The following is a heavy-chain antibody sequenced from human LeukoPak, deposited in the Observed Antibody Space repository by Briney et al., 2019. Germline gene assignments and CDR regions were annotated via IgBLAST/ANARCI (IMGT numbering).Heavy chain of an antibody. J-gene: IGHJ3*02. CDR3: ARGEDHYYDSSGYVDI. CDR1: GYTFTSYY. D-gene: IGHD3-22*01. V-gene: IGHV1-2*02. Sequence: ASVKVSCKASGYTFTSYYMHWVRQAPGQGLEWMGWINPNSGGTNYAQKFQGRVTMTRDTSISTAYMELSRLRSDDTAVYYCARGEDHYYDSSGYVDIWGQGTMVTVSS. CDR2: INPNSGGT.